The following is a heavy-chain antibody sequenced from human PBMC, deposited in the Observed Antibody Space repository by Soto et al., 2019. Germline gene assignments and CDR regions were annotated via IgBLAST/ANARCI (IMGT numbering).Heavy chain of an antibody. V-gene: IGHV4-59*01. CDR1: GGSISSYC. J-gene: IGHJ5*02. CDR3: ARGRTIFGVVIRFDP. Sequence: PSETLSLTCTVSGGSISSYCWSWIRPPPWKGLEWIGYIYYSGSTNYNPSLKRRATISVDTSKNQFSLKLSSVTAADTAVYYCARGRTIFGVVIRFDPWGQGTLVTVSS. CDR2: IYYSGST. D-gene: IGHD3-3*01.